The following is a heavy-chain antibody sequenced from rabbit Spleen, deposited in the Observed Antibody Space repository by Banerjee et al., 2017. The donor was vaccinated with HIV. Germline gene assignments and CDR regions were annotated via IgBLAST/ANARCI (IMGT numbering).Heavy chain of an antibody. V-gene: IGHV1S45*01. CDR1: GLDFSSSYW. D-gene: IGHD8-1*01. Sequence: QEQLKESGGGLVQPGGSLKLSCTASGLDFSSSYWICWVRQAPGKGLEWIACIYAGSSGTTYYASGAKGRFTISKTSSTTVTLQMTSLTAADTASYFCARDTGSSFSTYGMDLWGPGTLVTVS. CDR3: ARDTGSSFSTYGMDL. CDR2: IYAGSSGTT. J-gene: IGHJ6*01.